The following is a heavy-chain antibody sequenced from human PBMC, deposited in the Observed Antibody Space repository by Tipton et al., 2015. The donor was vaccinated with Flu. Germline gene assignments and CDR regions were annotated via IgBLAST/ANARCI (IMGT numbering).Heavy chain of an antibody. CDR3: VRQYDLLTHYCYGVDV. J-gene: IGHJ6*02. CDR2: IYPGDSDT. D-gene: IGHD3-9*01. Sequence: QLVQSGAEVKKAGESLKISCKGSGYTFSNDWIGWVRQRPGKGLEWVGIIYPGDSDTRYSPSFQGQVTISVDKSISTAYLQWSSLRASDTAMYYCVRQYDLLTHYCYGVDVWGQRTTVTVSS. V-gene: IGHV5-51*01. CDR1: GYTFSNDW.